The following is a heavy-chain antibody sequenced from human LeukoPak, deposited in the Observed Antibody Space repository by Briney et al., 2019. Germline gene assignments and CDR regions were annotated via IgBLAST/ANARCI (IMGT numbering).Heavy chain of an antibody. CDR3: ASPEDYYDSSGS. CDR2: IYSGGST. D-gene: IGHD3-22*01. CDR1: GFTVSSNY. J-gene: IGHJ5*02. Sequence: PGGSLRLSCAASGFTVSSNYINWVRQAPGKGLEWVSVIYSGGSTYYADSVKGRFTISRDNAKNSLYLQMNSLRDEDTAAYYCASPEDYYDSSGSWGQGTLVTVSS. V-gene: IGHV3-53*01.